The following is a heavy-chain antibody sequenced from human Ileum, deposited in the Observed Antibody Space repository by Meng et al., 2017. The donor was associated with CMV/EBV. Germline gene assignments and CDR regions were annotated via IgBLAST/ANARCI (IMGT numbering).Heavy chain of an antibody. V-gene: IGHV4-61*02. CDR1: GGPISSGSYY. Sequence: QGGRRERGPGRVKPSQTLPLPCIVSGGPISSGSYYWSWIRQPAGKGLEWIGRIYTSESTNYNPSLKSRVTISVDTSKNQFSLKLSSVTATDTAVYYCAGGAITGTTEVPFDYWGQGTLVTVSS. J-gene: IGHJ4*02. D-gene: IGHD1-20*01. CDR3: AGGAITGTTEVPFDY. CDR2: IYTSEST.